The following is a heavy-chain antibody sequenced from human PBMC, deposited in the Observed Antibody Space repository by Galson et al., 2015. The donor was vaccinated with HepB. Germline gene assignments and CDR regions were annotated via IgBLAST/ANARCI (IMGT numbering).Heavy chain of an antibody. CDR2: VGVGGDNI. D-gene: IGHD6-13*01. CDR1: GFTFSSYG. V-gene: IGHV3-NL1*01. CDR3: ASYRQQLYPIDY. J-gene: IGHJ4*02. Sequence: SLRLSCAASGFTFSSYGVHWVRQAPGKGLEWVSVVGVGGDNIHYSDSVKGRFTISRDNSKNTLYLQMNSLRDEDTAVYYCASYRQQLYPIDYWGQGTLVTVSS.